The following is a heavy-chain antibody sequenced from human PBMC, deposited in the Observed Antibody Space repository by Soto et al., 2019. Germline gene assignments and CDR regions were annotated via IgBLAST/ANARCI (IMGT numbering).Heavy chain of an antibody. CDR2: INPSGAFT. Sequence: SVKVSCKASGGTFSSYAINWVRQAPGQGLEWIGIINPSGAFTDYAEKFQGRVTMTSDTSTRTVYMHLSSLRSEDTAVYYCARGLRDGGNAWGQGTLVTVSS. V-gene: IGHV1-46*03. J-gene: IGHJ5*02. D-gene: IGHD2-15*01. CDR3: ARGLRDGGNA. CDR1: GGTFSSYA.